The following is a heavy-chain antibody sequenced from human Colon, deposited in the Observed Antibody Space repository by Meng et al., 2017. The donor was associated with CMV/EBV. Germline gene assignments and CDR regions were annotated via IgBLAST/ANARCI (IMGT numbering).Heavy chain of an antibody. J-gene: IGHJ4*02. CDR3: AKDYDE. Sequence: GSVRRFCAGSGFTFSPSWMHWVGQTPGKGLVWVAGIGRDGSTTMYADSVKGRFTISRDNAKKTVYLQMDSLRAEDTAVYYCAKDYDEWGQGTLVTVSS. V-gene: IGHV3-74*03. CDR2: IGRDGSTT. CDR1: GFTFSPSW.